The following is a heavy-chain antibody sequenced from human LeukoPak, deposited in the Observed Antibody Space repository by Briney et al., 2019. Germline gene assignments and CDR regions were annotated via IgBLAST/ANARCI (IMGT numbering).Heavy chain of an antibody. CDR3: TRDVDDAFDI. CDR1: GFTFGDYA. Sequence: GRSLRLSCTASGFTFGDYAMSWVRQAPGKGLEWVGFIRSKAYGGTTEYAASVKGRFTISRDDSKSLAYLQMNSLKTEDTAVYYCTRDVDDAFDIWGQGTMVTVSS. D-gene: IGHD5-12*01. CDR2: IRSKAYGGTT. V-gene: IGHV3-49*04. J-gene: IGHJ3*02.